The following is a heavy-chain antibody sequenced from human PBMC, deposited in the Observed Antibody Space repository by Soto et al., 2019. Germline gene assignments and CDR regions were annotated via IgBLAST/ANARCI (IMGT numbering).Heavy chain of an antibody. CDR3: AKRLPWDYYYGLDV. CDR2: IHHSGST. D-gene: IGHD6-25*01. Sequence: QVQLQESGPGLVKPSGTLSLTCAVSGGSISSSNWWSWVRQPPGKGLEWIGEIHHSGSTNYNPSPKSRVTISVDKSKNQFSLKLSSVTAADTAVYYCAKRLPWDYYYGLDVWGQGTTVTVSS. J-gene: IGHJ6*02. V-gene: IGHV4-4*02. CDR1: GGSISSSNW.